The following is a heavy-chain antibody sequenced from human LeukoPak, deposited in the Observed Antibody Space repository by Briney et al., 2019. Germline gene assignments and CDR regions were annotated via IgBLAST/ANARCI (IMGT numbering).Heavy chain of an antibody. D-gene: IGHD3-3*01. CDR3: ARAGRSILRFLEWPNGPDY. V-gene: IGHV4-34*01. J-gene: IGHJ4*02. CDR1: GGSFSGYY. Sequence: SETLSLTCAVYGGSFSGYYWSWIRQPPGKGLEWIGEINHSGSTNYNPSLKSRVTISVDTSKNQFSLKLSSVTAADTAVYYCARAGRSILRFLEWPNGPDYWGQGTLVTVSS. CDR2: INHSGST.